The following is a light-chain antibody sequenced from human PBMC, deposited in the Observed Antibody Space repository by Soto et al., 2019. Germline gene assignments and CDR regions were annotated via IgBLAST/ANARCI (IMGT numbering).Light chain of an antibody. Sequence: QSALTQPASVSGSPGQSITISCTGTSSDVGDYKYVSWYQQHPGKVPKLMIYEVSNRPSGVSNRFSGSKSGNTASLTISGLQADDEGDYYCYSHRAKVFGTGTKLTVL. J-gene: IGLJ1*01. CDR3: YSHRAKV. CDR2: EVS. V-gene: IGLV2-14*01. CDR1: SSDVGDYKY.